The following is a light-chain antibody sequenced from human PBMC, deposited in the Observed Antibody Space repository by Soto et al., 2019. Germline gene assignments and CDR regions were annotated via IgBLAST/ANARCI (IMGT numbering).Light chain of an antibody. J-gene: IGLJ1*01. CDR2: YDD. CDR3: AAWDDSLNGPNYV. CDR1: SSNIGNNA. Sequence: QSVLTQPPSVSEAPRQRVTISCSGSSSNIGNNAVNWYQQLPGKAPKLLIYYDDLLPSGVSDRFSGSKSGTSASLAISGLQSEDEADYYCAAWDDSLNGPNYVFGTGTKVTV. V-gene: IGLV1-36*01.